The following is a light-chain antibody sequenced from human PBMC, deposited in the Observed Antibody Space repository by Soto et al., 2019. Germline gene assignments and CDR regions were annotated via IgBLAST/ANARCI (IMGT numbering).Light chain of an antibody. V-gene: IGKV3-11*01. Sequence: EIVLTQSPGTLSLSPGERATLSCRASQSVSSYLAWYQQKPGQAPRLLIYDASNRATGIPARFSGSGSGTDFTLTISSLEPEDFAVYYCQQRSNWPPITLGQGTRLEI. CDR3: QQRSNWPPIT. CDR1: QSVSSY. CDR2: DAS. J-gene: IGKJ5*01.